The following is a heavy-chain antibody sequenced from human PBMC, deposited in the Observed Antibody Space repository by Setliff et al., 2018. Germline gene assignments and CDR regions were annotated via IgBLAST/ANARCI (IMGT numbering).Heavy chain of an antibody. J-gene: IGHJ3*02. CDR2: IYPGDSDT. V-gene: IGHV5-51*01. Sequence: PGESPVISCKGSGSSFTTYWIGWVRQMPGKGLEWMGIIYPGDSDTRYSPSFQGQVTISADKSITTAYLQWRSLKASDTAMYYCARHGTGDGFDIWGQGTMVTVSS. CDR3: ARHGTGDGFDI. D-gene: IGHD1-26*01. CDR1: GSSFTTYW.